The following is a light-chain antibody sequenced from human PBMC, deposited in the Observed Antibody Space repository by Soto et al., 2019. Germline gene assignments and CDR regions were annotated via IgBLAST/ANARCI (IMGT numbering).Light chain of an antibody. J-gene: IGLJ2*01. V-gene: IGLV2-14*03. CDR2: NVS. CDR3: SSYTSISTVV. Sequence: QSALTQPASVSGSPGQSITISCTGTSSDVGGYNYVSWYQQHPGKAPKLMIYNVSNRPSGVSNRFSGSQSGNTASLTISGLQAEDEADYYCSSYTSISTVVFGGGTKLTVL. CDR1: SSDVGGYNY.